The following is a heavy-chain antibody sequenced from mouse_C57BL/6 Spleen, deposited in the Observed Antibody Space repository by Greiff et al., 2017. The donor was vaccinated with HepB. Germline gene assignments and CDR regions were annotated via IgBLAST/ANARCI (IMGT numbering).Heavy chain of an antibody. CDR2: INPNNGGT. V-gene: IGHV1-26*01. CDR1: GYTFTDYY. J-gene: IGHJ3*01. D-gene: IGHD1-2*01. Sequence: VQLQQSGPELVKPGASVKISCKASGYTFTDYYMNWVKQSHGKSLEWIGDINPNNGGTSYNQKFKGKATLTVDKSSSTAYMELRSLTSEDSAVYYCARAAYQAWFAYWGQGTLVTVSA. CDR3: ARAAYQAWFAY.